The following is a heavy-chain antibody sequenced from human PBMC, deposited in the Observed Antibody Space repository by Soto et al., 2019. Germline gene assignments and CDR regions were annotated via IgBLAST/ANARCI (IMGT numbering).Heavy chain of an antibody. CDR3: AKVNVLRYFDWSIGPFDY. D-gene: IGHD3-9*01. V-gene: IGHV3-21*01. J-gene: IGHJ4*02. Sequence: GSLRLSCAASGFTFSTYSTNWVRQAPGKELKRVSSISGSSSYMYYADSVKGRFTISRDNAKNSLYLQMNSLRAEVTAVYYCAKVNVLRYFDWSIGPFDYWGQGTLVTVSS. CDR1: GFTFSTYS. CDR2: ISGSSSYM.